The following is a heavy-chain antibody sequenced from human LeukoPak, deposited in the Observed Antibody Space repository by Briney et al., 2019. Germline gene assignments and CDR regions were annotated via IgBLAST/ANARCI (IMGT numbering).Heavy chain of an antibody. V-gene: IGHV3-23*01. Sequence: GGSLRLSCAASGFTFSSYAMSWVRQAPGKGLEWVSAISGSGGSTYYADSGKGRFTISRDNSKNTLYLQMNSLRAEDTAVYYCAKDEYYYDSSGYANYYYYGMDVWGQGTTVTVSS. CDR1: GFTFSSYA. J-gene: IGHJ6*02. CDR2: ISGSGGST. CDR3: AKDEYYYDSSGYANYYYYGMDV. D-gene: IGHD3-22*01.